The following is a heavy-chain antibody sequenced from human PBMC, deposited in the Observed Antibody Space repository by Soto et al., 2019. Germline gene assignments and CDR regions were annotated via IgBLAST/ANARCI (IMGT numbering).Heavy chain of an antibody. V-gene: IGHV4-59*01. Sequence: QVQLQESGPGLVKPSETLSLACSVSGGSIKNYYWSWLRQPPGKGLEWIGYIDYSGSTTYNPSLKSRVTISVDTSKNQLSLRLTSVTAADTAIYSCARADSSGSGTYTPFDAFDIWGQGTLVTVSS. D-gene: IGHD3-16*01. CDR2: IDYSGST. CDR1: GGSIKNYY. J-gene: IGHJ3*02. CDR3: ARADSSGSGTYTPFDAFDI.